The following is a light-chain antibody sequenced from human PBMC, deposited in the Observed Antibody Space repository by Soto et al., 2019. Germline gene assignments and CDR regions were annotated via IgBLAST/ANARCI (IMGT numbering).Light chain of an antibody. J-gene: IGLJ3*02. CDR2: FEA. CDR1: NIGSKS. V-gene: IGLV3-21*01. CDR3: RGWDSDSHHAV. Sequence: SYVLTQPPSLSVAPGQTARITCGGSNIGSKSVHWYQQKPGQAPVVVIYFEADRPSGIPERFSGSNFGNTATLTITRVDAGDEADYYCRGWDSDSHHAVFGGGTKLTVL.